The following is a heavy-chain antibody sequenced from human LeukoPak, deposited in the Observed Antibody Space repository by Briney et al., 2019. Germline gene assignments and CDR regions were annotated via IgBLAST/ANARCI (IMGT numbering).Heavy chain of an antibody. CDR3: ARDRPPRYYYDSSGFYGMDV. V-gene: IGHV1-2*04. Sequence: GASVTVSCKASGYTFTGYYMHWVRQAPGQGLEWMGWINPNSGGTHYAQKFQGWVTMTRDTSISTAYMELSRLRSDDTAVYYCARDRPPRYYYDSSGFYGMDVWGQGTTVTVSS. CDR2: INPNSGGT. J-gene: IGHJ6*02. D-gene: IGHD3-22*01. CDR1: GYTFTGYY.